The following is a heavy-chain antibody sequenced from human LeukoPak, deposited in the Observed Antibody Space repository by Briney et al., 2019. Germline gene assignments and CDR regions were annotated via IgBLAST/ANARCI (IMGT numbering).Heavy chain of an antibody. J-gene: IGHJ4*02. CDR1: GGSIGSGGYS. CDR3: ARAPYSGSYFDY. D-gene: IGHD1-26*01. Sequence: SETLSLTCAVSGGSIGSGGYSWSWIRQPPGKGLEWIGYIYHSGSTYYNPSLKSRVTISVDRSKNQFSLKLSSVTAADTAVYYCARAPYSGSYFDYWGQGTLVTVSS. CDR2: IYHSGST. V-gene: IGHV4-30-2*01.